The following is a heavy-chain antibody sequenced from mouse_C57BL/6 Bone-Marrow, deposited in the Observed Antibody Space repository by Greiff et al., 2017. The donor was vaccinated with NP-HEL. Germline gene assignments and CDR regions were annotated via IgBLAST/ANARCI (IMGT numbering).Heavy chain of an antibody. D-gene: IGHD1-1*01. CDR2: INPSTGGT. J-gene: IGHJ3*01. Sequence: VQLKESGPELVKPGASVKISCKASGYSFTGYYMNWVKQSPEKSLEWIGEINPSTGGTTYNQKFKAKATLTVDKSSSTAYMQLKSLTSEDSAVYYCAPITTVPFAYWGQGTLVTVSA. V-gene: IGHV1-42*01. CDR1: GYSFTGYY. CDR3: APITTVPFAY.